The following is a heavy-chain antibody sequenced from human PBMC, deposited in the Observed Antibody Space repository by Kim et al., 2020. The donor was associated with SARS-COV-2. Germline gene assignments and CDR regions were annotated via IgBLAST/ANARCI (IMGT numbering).Heavy chain of an antibody. D-gene: IGHD3-22*01. Sequence: NPSLKRRVTLSAETSKHQFSLRLTSVTAADTAVYYCAKRDYDADGYYYFDFWGQGSLVTVSS. J-gene: IGHJ4*02. V-gene: IGHV4-59*01. CDR3: AKRDYDADGYYYFDF.